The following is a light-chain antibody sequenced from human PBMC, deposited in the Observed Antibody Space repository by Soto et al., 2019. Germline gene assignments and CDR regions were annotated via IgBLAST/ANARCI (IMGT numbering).Light chain of an antibody. Sequence: EIVLTQSPGTLSLSPGERATLSCRASQSVSSNYLAWYQHKLGQAPRLLIYGAASRATGIPDRFSGGGSGTDFTLTISRLEPEDFAVYYCQQFSSYPLTFGGGTKV. V-gene: IGKV3-20*01. CDR1: QSVSSNY. J-gene: IGKJ4*01. CDR3: QQFSSYPLT. CDR2: GAA.